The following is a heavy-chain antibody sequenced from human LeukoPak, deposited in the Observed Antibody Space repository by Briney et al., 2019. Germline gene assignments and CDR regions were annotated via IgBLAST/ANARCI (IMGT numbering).Heavy chain of an antibody. CDR3: ARDRGIAAAGIDY. J-gene: IGHJ4*02. CDR2: IYYSGST. D-gene: IGHD6-13*01. V-gene: IGHV4-39*07. CDR1: GFTFSSYS. Sequence: GSLRLSCAASGFTFSSYSMNWVRQPPGKGLEWIGSIYYSGSTYYNPSLKSRVTISVDTSKNQFSLKLSSVTAADTAVYYCARDRGIAAAGIDYWGQGTLVTVSS.